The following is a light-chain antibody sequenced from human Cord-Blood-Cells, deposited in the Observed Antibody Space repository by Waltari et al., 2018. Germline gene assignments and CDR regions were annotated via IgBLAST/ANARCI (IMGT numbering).Light chain of an antibody. V-gene: IGLV2-23*01. CDR2: EGS. J-gene: IGLJ3*02. CDR3: CSYAGSSPWV. Sequence: QSALTQPGAVPGSPRQSITISCPGTSSDVGSFNLISWYHQHPGKAPKLMIYEGSKRPSVVSNRFSGSKSGKTASLTISALHAEGEADYYCCSYAGSSPWVFGAGTKLTVL. CDR1: SSDVGSFNL.